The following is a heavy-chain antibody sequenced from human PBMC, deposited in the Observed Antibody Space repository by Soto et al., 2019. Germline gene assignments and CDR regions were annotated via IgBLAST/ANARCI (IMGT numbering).Heavy chain of an antibody. V-gene: IGHV4-39*01. CDR3: ARHPHFLRGSGSYLRFTRFDP. CDR1: GLSISSSSYY. Sequence: PSATLSLTCTFLGLSISSSSYYWGWIRQPPGKGLELIGSIYYSGSTYYNPSLKSRVTISVDTSKNQFSLKLSSVTAADTAVYYCARHPHFLRGSGSYLRFTRFDPWGLVTLVSVS. CDR2: IYYSGST. J-gene: IGHJ5*02. D-gene: IGHD3-10*01.